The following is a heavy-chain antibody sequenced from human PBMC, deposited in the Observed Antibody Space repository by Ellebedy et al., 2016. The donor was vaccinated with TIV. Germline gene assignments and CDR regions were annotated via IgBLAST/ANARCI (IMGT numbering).Heavy chain of an antibody. Sequence: PGGSLRLSCAASGVTFSTSWMSWVRQAPGKGLEWVANIKEDGSEKNYVDSVKGRLTISRDNAKNSLYLQMNSLRAEDTAVYYCVKGGWYSGLWGRGTLVTVSS. CDR3: VKGGWYSGL. CDR2: IKEDGSEK. J-gene: IGHJ2*01. CDR1: GVTFSTSW. V-gene: IGHV3-7*01.